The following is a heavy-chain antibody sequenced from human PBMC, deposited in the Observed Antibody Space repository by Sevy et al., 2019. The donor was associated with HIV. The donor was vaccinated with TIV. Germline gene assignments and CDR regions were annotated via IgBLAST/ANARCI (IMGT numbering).Heavy chain of an antibody. V-gene: IGHV3-21*01. CDR2: ISSASSFI. D-gene: IGHD1-26*01. Sequence: WGSLRLSCAASGFTFSGYSMNWVRQAPGKGLEWVSSISSASSFIYYADSVKGRFTISRDNAKNSLYLQMNSLRPEDTAVYYCAGDRGVGTSSYGMHVWGQGTTVTVSS. CDR1: GFTFSGYS. J-gene: IGHJ6*02. CDR3: AGDRGVGTSSYGMHV.